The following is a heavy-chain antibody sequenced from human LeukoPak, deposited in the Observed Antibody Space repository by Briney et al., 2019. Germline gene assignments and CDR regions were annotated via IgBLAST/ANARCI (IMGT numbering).Heavy chain of an antibody. CDR1: GDSVSINSAA. Sequence: SQTLSLTFAISGDSVSINSAAWSWVRQSPSRGLEWLGSTYHRSQWCMDYGPSVRGRITMNQNTSKNHFSLQLTSVTPDDTAVYYCARYTSAWYLDYWGQGTLVTVSS. J-gene: IGHJ4*02. CDR3: ARYTSAWYLDY. CDR2: TYHRSQWCM. D-gene: IGHD6-13*01. V-gene: IGHV6-1*01.